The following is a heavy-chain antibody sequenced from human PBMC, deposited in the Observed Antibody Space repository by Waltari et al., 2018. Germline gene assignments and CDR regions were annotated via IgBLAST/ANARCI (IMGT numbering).Heavy chain of an antibody. CDR2: IYHSGST. J-gene: IGHJ3*02. CDR3: ATDYGGNEGYDAFDI. V-gene: IGHV4-38-2*01. Sequence: QVQLQESGPGLVKPSETLSITCAVPGYSISSGSYWGWIRQPPGKGLEWIGSIYHSGSTYYNPSLKSRVTISVDTSKNQFSLKLSSVTAADTAVYYCATDYGGNEGYDAFDIWGQGTMVTVSS. CDR1: GYSISSGSY. D-gene: IGHD4-17*01.